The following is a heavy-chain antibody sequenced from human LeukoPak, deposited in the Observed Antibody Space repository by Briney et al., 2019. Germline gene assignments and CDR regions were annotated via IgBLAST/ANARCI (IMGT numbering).Heavy chain of an antibody. D-gene: IGHD5-12*01. Sequence: PGGSLRLSCSASGFTFSRREMAWVRRAPGKGLEWVSYLSYNAKTVLHANSVKGRFTIARDNAKNSLYLQMDSLRVEDTAFYFCARASYTGFDLHFDQRGRGALVTVSS. V-gene: IGHV3-48*03. CDR3: ARASYTGFDLHFDQ. CDR1: GFTFSRRE. CDR2: LSYNAKTV. J-gene: IGHJ2*01.